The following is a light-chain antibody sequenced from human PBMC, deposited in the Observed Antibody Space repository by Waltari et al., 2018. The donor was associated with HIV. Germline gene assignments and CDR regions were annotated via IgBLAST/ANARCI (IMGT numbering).Light chain of an antibody. CDR2: VGTVGLVG. CDR3: GADHGSGSNFVRV. V-gene: IGLV9-49*01. CDR1: SVYSNYK. J-gene: IGLJ3*02. Sequence: QPVLTQPPSASASLGASVTLTCTLSSVYSNYKVDWYPQRPGKGPRFVMRVGTVGLVGSKGDGIPDRFSVLGSGLNRYLTIKNIQEEDESDYHCGADHGSGSNFVRVFGGGTKLTVL.